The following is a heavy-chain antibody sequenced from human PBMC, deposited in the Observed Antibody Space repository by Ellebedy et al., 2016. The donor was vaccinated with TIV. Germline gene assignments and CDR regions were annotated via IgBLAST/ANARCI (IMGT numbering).Heavy chain of an antibody. J-gene: IGHJ5*02. Sequence: MPSETLSLTCTVSGYSISRGYYWGWIRQPPGKGLEWSGNIYHSGNTYYNPSLKNRVTISVDTSKNQFSLKLSSVTAADTAVYYCAKDALITTIIGRGGWFDPWGQGTLVTVSS. V-gene: IGHV4-38-2*02. CDR2: IYHSGNT. CDR3: AKDALITTIIGRGGWFDP. D-gene: IGHD3-22*01. CDR1: GYSISRGYY.